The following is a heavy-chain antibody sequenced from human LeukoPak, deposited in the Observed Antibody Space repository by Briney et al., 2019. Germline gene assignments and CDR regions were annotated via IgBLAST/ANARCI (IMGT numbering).Heavy chain of an antibody. V-gene: IGHV1-69*04. CDR1: GGTFSCYA. CDR2: IIPILGIA. D-gene: IGHD4-17*01. J-gene: IGHJ4*02. CDR3: ARDRSTTVTNHGDYY. Sequence: ASVQVSCQASGGTFSCYAISWVRQAPGQGLEWMGRIIPILGIANYAQKFQGRVTITADKSTSTAYMELSSRRSEDTAVYYCARDRSTTVTNHGDYYWGQGTLVTVST.